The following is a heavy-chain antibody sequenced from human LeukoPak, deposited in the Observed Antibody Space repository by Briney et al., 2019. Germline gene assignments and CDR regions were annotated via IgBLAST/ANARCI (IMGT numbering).Heavy chain of an antibody. CDR1: GFTFNSYS. CDR2: ISSSSSTV. CDR3: ARDFTGWEY. D-gene: IGHD3-9*01. V-gene: IGHV3-48*04. Sequence: GGPLRLSCAASGFTFNSYSMNWVRQAPGKGLEWISYISSSSSTVYYADSVKGRFTISRDNAKNLLYLQMSSLRADDTAVYYCARDFTGWEYWGQGTLVSVSS. J-gene: IGHJ4*02.